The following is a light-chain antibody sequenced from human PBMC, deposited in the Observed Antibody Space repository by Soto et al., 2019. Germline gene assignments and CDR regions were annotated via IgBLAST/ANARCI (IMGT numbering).Light chain of an antibody. CDR1: QSVSFY. J-gene: IGKJ4*01. Sequence: EVVLTQSPATLSLSPGETATLSCRASQSVSFYLGWYQQKPGQAPRLLIYDASTRATGIPARFSGSGSGTEFTLTISSLQSKDFAVYYCQQYNNWHPLTFGGGTKVEIK. V-gene: IGKV3D-15*01. CDR2: DAS. CDR3: QQYNNWHPLT.